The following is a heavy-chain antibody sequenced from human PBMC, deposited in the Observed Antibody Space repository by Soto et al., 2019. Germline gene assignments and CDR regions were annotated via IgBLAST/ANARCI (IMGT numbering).Heavy chain of an antibody. V-gene: IGHV4-4*07. D-gene: IGHD6-6*01. CDR2: IYTSGST. CDR1: GGSISSYY. CDR3: ARDRYSGVAARNYYYYGMDV. Sequence: SETLSLTCTVSGGSISSYYWSWIRQPAGKGLEWIGRIYTSGSTNYNPSLKSRVTVSVDTSKNQFSLKLSSVTAADTAVYYCARDRYSGVAARNYYYYGMDVWGQGTTVT. J-gene: IGHJ6*02.